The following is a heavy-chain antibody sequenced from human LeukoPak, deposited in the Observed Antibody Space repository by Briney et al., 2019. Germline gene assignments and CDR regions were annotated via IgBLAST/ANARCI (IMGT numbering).Heavy chain of an antibody. CDR2: IIPILGIA. CDR1: GGTFSSYA. J-gene: IGHJ4*02. CDR3: AGEDPYYDFWSGYYGPLGY. Sequence: GASVKVSCKASGGTFSSYAISWVRQAPGQGLEWMGRIIPILGIANYAQKFQGRVTITADKSTSTAYMELSSLRSEDTAVYYCAGEDPYYDFWSGYYGPLGYWGQGTLVTVSS. D-gene: IGHD3-3*01. V-gene: IGHV1-69*04.